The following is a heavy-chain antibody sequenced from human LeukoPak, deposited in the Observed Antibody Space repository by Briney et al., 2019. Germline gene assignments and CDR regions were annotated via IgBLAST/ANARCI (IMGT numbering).Heavy chain of an antibody. V-gene: IGHV3-23*01. CDR2: FSATDGSA. CDR1: GLTFSSYG. CDR3: AKARIASAGTGAFDV. Sequence: QPGRSPILSCAASGLTFSSYGMTWVRQAPGKGLEWVSAFSATDGSAQYAESVKGRFTISRDNSKNSLYLQMNSLRDEDTAVYYCAKARIASAGTGAFDVWGQGTMVTVSS. J-gene: IGHJ3*01. D-gene: IGHD6-13*01.